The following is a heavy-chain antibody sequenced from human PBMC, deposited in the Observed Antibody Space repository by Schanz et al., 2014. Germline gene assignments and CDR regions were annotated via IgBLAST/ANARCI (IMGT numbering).Heavy chain of an antibody. J-gene: IGHJ6*02. CDR3: ARDSGPYYDKSMDV. Sequence: ADLVESGGGLIQRGESLRLSCAASGFIFSNYGMHWVRQAPGKGLEWVAVIWSDGSGKYYADSVKGRFTISRDSPKNTLYLQMNSLRAEDTALYYCARDSGPYYDKSMDVWGQGTTVAVSS. CDR2: IWSDGSGK. V-gene: IGHV3-33*01. CDR1: GFIFSNYG. D-gene: IGHD3-9*01.